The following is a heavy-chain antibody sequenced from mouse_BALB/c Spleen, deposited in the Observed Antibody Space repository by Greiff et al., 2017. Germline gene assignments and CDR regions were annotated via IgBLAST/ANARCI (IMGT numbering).Heavy chain of an antibody. CDR1: GFTFSSYA. Sequence: EVMLVESGGGLVKPGGSLKLSCAASGFTFSSYAMSWVRQTPEKRLEWVATISSGGSYTYYPDSVKGRFTISRDNAKNTLYLQMSSLRSEDTAMYYCARGGKGVDYWGQGTSVTVSS. V-gene: IGHV5-9-1*01. CDR2: ISSGGSYT. J-gene: IGHJ4*01. CDR3: ARGGKGVDY.